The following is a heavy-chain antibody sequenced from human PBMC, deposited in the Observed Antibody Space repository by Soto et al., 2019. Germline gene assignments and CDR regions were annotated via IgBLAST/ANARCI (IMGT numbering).Heavy chain of an antibody. CDR2: ISSSSSYI. Sequence: EVQLVESGGGLVKPGGSLRLSCAASGFTFSSYSMNWVRHAPGKGLEWVSSISSSSSYIYYADSVKGRFTISRDNAKNSLYLQRNSLRAEDTAVYYCARQSNNFQWLVTTDYWGQGTLVTVSS. CDR3: ARQSNNFQWLVTTDY. CDR1: GFTFSSYS. J-gene: IGHJ4*02. V-gene: IGHV3-21*01. D-gene: IGHD6-19*01.